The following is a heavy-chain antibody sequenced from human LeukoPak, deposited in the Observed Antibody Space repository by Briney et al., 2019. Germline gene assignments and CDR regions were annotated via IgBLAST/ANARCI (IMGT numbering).Heavy chain of an antibody. Sequence: TPSETLSLTCAVSGYSISSGYYWGWIRQPPGKGLEWIGSVYHSGSTYYNPSLKSRVTISVDTSKNQISLKLSSVTAAGTAVYYWARYCSSTSCYMGTVDYWGQGPLVTVPS. CDR3: ARYCSSTSCYMGTVDY. J-gene: IGHJ4*02. D-gene: IGHD2-2*02. V-gene: IGHV4-38-2*01. CDR2: VYHSGST. CDR1: GYSISSGYY.